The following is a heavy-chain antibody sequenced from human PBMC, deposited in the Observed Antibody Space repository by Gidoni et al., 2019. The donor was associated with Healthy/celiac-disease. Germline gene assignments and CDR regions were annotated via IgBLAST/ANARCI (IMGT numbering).Heavy chain of an antibody. CDR1: GYTFTSYY. V-gene: IGHV1-46*01. J-gene: IGHJ6*02. D-gene: IGHD2-2*01. CDR3: ARDLRVVPAANGMDV. Sequence: QVQLVQSGAEVKKPGASVKVSCKSSGYTFTSYYMHWVRQAPGQGLEWMGIINPRGGSTSYAQKFQGRVTMTRDTSTSTVYMELSSLRSEDTAVYYCARDLRVVPAANGMDVWGQGTTVTVSS. CDR2: INPRGGST.